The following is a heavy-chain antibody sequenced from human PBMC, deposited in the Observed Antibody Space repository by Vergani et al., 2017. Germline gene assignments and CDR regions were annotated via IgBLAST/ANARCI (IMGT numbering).Heavy chain of an antibody. J-gene: IGHJ4*02. V-gene: IGHV3-30*03. CDR1: GFTFSSYG. CDR2: ISYDGSNK. D-gene: IGHD3-3*01. Sequence: QVQLVESGGGVVQPGRSLRLSCAASGFTFSSYGMHWVRQAPGKGLEWVAVISYDGSNKYYADSVKGRFTISRDNSKNTLYLQMNSLRAEDTAVYYCARGPRPTPRIGDFWSGHYFDYWGQGTLVTVSS. CDR3: ARGPRPTPRIGDFWSGHYFDY.